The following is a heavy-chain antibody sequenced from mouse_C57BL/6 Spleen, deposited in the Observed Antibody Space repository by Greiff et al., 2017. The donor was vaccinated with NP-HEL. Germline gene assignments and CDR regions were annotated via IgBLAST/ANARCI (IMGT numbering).Heavy chain of an antibody. J-gene: IGHJ4*01. V-gene: IGHV1-82*01. Sequence: VQLQQSGPELVKPGASVKISCKASGYAFSSSWMNWVKQRPGKGLEWIGRIYPGDGDTNYNGKFKGKATLTADKSSSTAYMQLSSLTSEDSAVYFCARKKDYSNYEAMDYWGQGTSVTVSS. CDR1: GYAFSSSW. CDR2: IYPGDGDT. CDR3: ARKKDYSNYEAMDY. D-gene: IGHD2-5*01.